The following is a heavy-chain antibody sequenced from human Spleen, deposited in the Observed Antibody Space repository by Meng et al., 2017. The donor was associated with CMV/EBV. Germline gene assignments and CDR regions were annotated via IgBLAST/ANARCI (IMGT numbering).Heavy chain of an antibody. CDR2: ISGTSAYI. CDR1: GFTFSSYR. CDR3: ATGATLDY. J-gene: IGHJ4*02. D-gene: IGHD3-10*01. V-gene: IGHV3-21*01. Sequence: GESLKISCAASGFTFSSYRINWVRQAPGKGLEWVASISGTSAYIYYAESVEGRFIISRDNAKSSLYLTMDNLAVEDTAVYYCATGATLDYWGQGTLVTVSS.